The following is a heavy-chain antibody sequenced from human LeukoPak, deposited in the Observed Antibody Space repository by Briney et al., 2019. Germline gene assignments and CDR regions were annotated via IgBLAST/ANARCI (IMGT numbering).Heavy chain of an antibody. Sequence: PSETLSLTCTVSGGSISSYYWSWIRQPPGKGLEWIGYIYYSGSTNYNPSLKSRVTISVDTSKNQFSLKLSSVTAADTAVYYCARGGPEDYGDYRRWGQGTLVTVSS. J-gene: IGHJ4*02. D-gene: IGHD4-17*01. CDR2: IYYSGST. CDR1: GGSISSYY. CDR3: ARGGPEDYGDYRR. V-gene: IGHV4-59*01.